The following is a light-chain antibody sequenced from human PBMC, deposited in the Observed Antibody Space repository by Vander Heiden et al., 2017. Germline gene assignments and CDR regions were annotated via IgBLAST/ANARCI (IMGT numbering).Light chain of an antibody. CDR1: QGITCY. CDR2: AAA. V-gene: IGKV1-9*01. Sequence: IPLIQSPSSMPASVGDRVTITSRARQGITCYLAWYQQKPGKGPKLLIYAAATWQSGVPSRFSGSGSGTEFTLTISSLQPEDVATYYWQQINSYPDTFGQGTKLEIK. J-gene: IGKJ2*01. CDR3: QQINSYPDT.